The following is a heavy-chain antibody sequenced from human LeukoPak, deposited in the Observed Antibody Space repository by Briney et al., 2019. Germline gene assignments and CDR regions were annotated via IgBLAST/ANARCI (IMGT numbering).Heavy chain of an antibody. CDR1: GFIFSSYG. V-gene: IGHV3-23*01. CDR2: ISGSGGRT. Sequence: PGGSLRLSCAASGFIFSSYGKNWVRQAPGKGLEWVSVISGSGGRTYYADSVKGRFTISRDNSKSTLYLQMNSLRAEDTAVYYCAKDRHAPGRYCSSTICFPFDPWGQGTLVTVSS. J-gene: IGHJ5*02. D-gene: IGHD2-2*01. CDR3: AKDRHAPGRYCSSTICFPFDP.